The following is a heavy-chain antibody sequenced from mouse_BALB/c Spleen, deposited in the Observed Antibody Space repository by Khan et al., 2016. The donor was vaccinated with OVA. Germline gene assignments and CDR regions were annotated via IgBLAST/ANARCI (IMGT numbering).Heavy chain of an antibody. D-gene: IGHD2-2*01. Sequence: VQLQQSGAELVKTGASVKLSCKASGYNFSSYYLYWMKQRPGQGLEWIGEINPNNGDSNFNEKFKSKATLTVDKFSYTAYMQLSSLTSEDSAVYYGTRSGYGSFAYWGQGTLVTVSA. V-gene: IGHV1S81*02. J-gene: IGHJ3*01. CDR1: GYNFSSYY. CDR3: TRSGYGSFAY. CDR2: INPNNGDS.